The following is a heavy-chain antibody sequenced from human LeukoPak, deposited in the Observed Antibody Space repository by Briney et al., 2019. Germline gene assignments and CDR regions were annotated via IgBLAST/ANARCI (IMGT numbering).Heavy chain of an antibody. D-gene: IGHD3-9*01. V-gene: IGHV3-23*01. CDR1: GFIFSNYA. Sequence: PGASLRLSCAASGFIFSNYAMSWVRQAPGKGLEWVSAIGGRDGGTYYADSVKGRFTVSRADPKNTLYLQMNTLRVEDTAVYYCAKWGDYDILTGYYHSDYWGHGTLVTVSS. J-gene: IGHJ4*01. CDR2: IGGRDGGT. CDR3: AKWGDYDILTGYYHSDY.